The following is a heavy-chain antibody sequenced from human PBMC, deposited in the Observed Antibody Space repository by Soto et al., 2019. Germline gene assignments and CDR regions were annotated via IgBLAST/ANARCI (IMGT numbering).Heavy chain of an antibody. V-gene: IGHV5-51*01. J-gene: IGHJ4*02. D-gene: IGHD2-2*01. Sequence: PGESLKISCKGSGYSFTSYWIGWVRQMPGKGLEWMGIIYPGDSDTRYSPSFQGQVTISADTSKNQFSLKLSSVTAADTAVYYCARGDIVVVPAAIDYWGQGTLVTVSS. CDR2: IYPGDSDT. CDR1: GYSFTSYW. CDR3: ARGDIVVVPAAIDY.